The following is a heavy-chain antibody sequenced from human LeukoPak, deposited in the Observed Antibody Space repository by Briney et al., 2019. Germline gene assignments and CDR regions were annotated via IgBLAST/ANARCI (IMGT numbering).Heavy chain of an antibody. CDR3: ARTDAVAGPLDY. CDR2: INSDGSST. J-gene: IGHJ4*02. CDR1: GFTFSSYW. Sequence: PGGSLRLSCAASGFTFSSYWMHWVRQAPGKGLVWVSRINSDGSSTSYADSVKGRFTISRDNAKNTLYLQMNSLRAEDTAVYYCARTDAVAGPLDYWGQGTLVTVSP. V-gene: IGHV3-74*01. D-gene: IGHD6-19*01.